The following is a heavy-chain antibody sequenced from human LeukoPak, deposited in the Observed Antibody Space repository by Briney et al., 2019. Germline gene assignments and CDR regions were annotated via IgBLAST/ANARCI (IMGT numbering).Heavy chain of an antibody. CDR1: GGSVSDYY. CDR3: ARDSYDSSGYYYDAFDI. V-gene: IGHV4-59*02. J-gene: IGHJ3*02. Sequence: SETLSLTCTISGGSVSDYYWSWIRQPSGKGLEWIGYIYYSGSTNYNPSLKSRVTISVDTSKNQFSLKLSSVTAADTAVYYCARDSYDSSGYYYDAFDIWGQGTMVTVSS. D-gene: IGHD3-22*01. CDR2: IYYSGST.